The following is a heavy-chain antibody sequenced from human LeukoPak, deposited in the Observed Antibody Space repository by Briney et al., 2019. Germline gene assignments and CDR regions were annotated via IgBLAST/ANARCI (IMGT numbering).Heavy chain of an antibody. Sequence: GGSLRLSCAASGFTFNNYAMTWVRQAPGKGLEWVSSISSSSSYIYYADSVKGRFTISRDNAKNSLYLQMNSLRAEDTAVYYCARLRYYYDSSGPLDVWGQGTTVTVSS. D-gene: IGHD3-22*01. CDR3: ARLRYYYDSSGPLDV. CDR1: GFTFNNYA. J-gene: IGHJ6*02. V-gene: IGHV3-21*01. CDR2: ISSSSSYI.